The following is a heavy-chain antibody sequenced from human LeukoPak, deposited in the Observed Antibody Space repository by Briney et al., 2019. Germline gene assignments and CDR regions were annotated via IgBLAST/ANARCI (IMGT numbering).Heavy chain of an antibody. V-gene: IGHV1-3*01. Sequence: ASVKVSCKASGYTFTSYAMHWVRQAPGQRLEWMGWINAGNGNTKYSQKFQGRVTITRDTSASTAYMELSSRRSEDTAVYYCARNKWFGELPFDYWGQGTLVTVSS. CDR1: GYTFTSYA. J-gene: IGHJ4*02. D-gene: IGHD3-10*01. CDR3: ARNKWFGELPFDY. CDR2: INAGNGNT.